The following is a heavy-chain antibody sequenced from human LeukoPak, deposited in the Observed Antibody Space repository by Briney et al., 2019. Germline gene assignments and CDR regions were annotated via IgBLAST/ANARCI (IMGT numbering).Heavy chain of an antibody. V-gene: IGHV4-39*07. CDR3: ARVLSGSYVVDYFDY. J-gene: IGHJ4*02. CDR2: IYYSGST. Sequence: SETLSLTCTVSGGSLSSSSYYWGWIRQPPGKGLEGIGSIYYSGSTYYNPSLKSRVTISVDTSKNQFSLKLSSVTAADTAVYYCARVLSGSYVVDYFDYWGQGTLVTVSS. CDR1: GGSLSSSSYY. D-gene: IGHD1-26*01.